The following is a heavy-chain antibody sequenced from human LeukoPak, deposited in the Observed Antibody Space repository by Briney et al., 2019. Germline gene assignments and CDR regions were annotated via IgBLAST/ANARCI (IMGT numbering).Heavy chain of an antibody. CDR1: GYTFTSYG. CDR3: ARIKFDKSLRYFDWLPNPNLPDY. Sequence: GASVKVSCKASGYTFTSYGISWVRQAPGQGLEWMGWISAYNGNTNYAQKLQGRVTMTTDTSTSTAYMELRSLRSDDTAVYYCARIKFDKSLRYFDWLPNPNLPDYWGQGTLVTVSS. J-gene: IGHJ4*02. V-gene: IGHV1-18*01. D-gene: IGHD3-9*01. CDR2: ISAYNGNT.